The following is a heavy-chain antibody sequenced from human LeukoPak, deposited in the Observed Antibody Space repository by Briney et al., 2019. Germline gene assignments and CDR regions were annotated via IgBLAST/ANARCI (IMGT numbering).Heavy chain of an antibody. CDR2: IKQDGSEE. V-gene: IGHV3-7*01. D-gene: IGHD2-2*01. CDR3: ARGGQIVVPAAIVFAFDI. CDR1: GFTFSSYW. J-gene: IGHJ3*02. Sequence: GGSLRLSCAASGFTFSSYWMSWVRQAPGKGLEWVANIKQDGSEEYYVDSVKGRFTISRDNAKNSLYLQMNSLRAEDTAVYYCARGGQIVVPAAIVFAFDIWGQGTMVTVSS.